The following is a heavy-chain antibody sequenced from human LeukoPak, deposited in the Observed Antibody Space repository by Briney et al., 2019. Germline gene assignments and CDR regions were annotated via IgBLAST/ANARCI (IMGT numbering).Heavy chain of an antibody. V-gene: IGHV1-2*02. D-gene: IGHD3-3*01. Sequence: ALVKVSCKASGYTFTGYYMHWVRQAPGQGLEWMGWINPNSGGTNYAQKFQGRVTMTRDTSISTAYMELSRLRSDDTAVYYCAKDPTWSGYLSDYWGQGTLVTVSS. CDR1: GYTFTGYY. CDR2: INPNSGGT. J-gene: IGHJ4*02. CDR3: AKDPTWSGYLSDY.